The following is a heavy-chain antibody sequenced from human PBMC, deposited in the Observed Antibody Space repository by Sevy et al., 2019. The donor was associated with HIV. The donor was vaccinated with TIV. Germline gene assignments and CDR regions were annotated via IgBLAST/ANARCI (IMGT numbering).Heavy chain of an antibody. D-gene: IGHD2-2*01. CDR1: GGSISGYY. CDR3: ARVPCSSTSCYGYYFDY. V-gene: IGHV4-59*01. J-gene: IGHJ4*02. CDR2: IYYSGST. Sequence: SETLSLTCTVSGGSISGYYWSWIRQPPGKGLEWIGYIYYSGSTDYNPSLKSRVSISVDTSKNQFSLKLSSGTAADTAVYYCARVPCSSTSCYGYYFDYWGQGTLVTVSS.